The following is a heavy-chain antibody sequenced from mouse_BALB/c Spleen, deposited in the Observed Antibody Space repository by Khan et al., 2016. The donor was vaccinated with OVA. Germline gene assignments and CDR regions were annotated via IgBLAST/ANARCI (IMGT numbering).Heavy chain of an antibody. CDR2: IWGDGST. CDR3: SIIYYGYDWFTY. Sequence: VQLKQSGPGLVAPSQSLSITCTVSGLSLTNYGISWIRQPPGKGLEWRGVIWGDGSTNYHSALISRLSINKDISKSQAFLKLNSLQTDDTATYYCSIIYYGYDWFTYWGQGTLVTVSA. CDR1: GLSLTNYG. J-gene: IGHJ3*01. V-gene: IGHV2-3*01. D-gene: IGHD2-2*01.